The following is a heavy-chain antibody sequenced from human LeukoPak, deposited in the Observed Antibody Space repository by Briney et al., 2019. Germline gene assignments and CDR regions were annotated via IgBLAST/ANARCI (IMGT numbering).Heavy chain of an antibody. Sequence: SETLSLTCTVSAYSISSGYYWGWIRQSPGKGLEWIGSIYYRGSTYYNPSLKSRVTISVDTSKNQFSLKLSSVTAADTAVYYCARDPPRGSGSYHALVIWGQGTMVTVSS. CDR3: ARDPPRGSGSYHALVI. V-gene: IGHV4-38-2*02. CDR2: IYYRGST. CDR1: AYSISSGYY. J-gene: IGHJ3*02. D-gene: IGHD3-10*01.